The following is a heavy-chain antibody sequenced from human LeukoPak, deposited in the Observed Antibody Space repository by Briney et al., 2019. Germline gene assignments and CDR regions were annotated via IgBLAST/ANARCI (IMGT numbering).Heavy chain of an antibody. CDR2: ISESGGST. V-gene: IGHV3-23*01. J-gene: IGHJ4*02. D-gene: IGHD3/OR15-3a*01. CDR3: ATRWTYDY. CDR1: GLTFSSHA. Sequence: GGSLRLSCAPSGLTFSSHAISWVRQAPGKGLEWVSAISESGGSTYYADSVKGRFTISRDNSKNTLSLQMNSLRAEDTAVYYCATRWTYDYWGQGVLVTASS.